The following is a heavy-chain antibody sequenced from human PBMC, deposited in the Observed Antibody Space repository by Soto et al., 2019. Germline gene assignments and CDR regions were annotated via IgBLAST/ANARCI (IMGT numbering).Heavy chain of an antibody. J-gene: IGHJ4*02. CDR1: GFTFSSYW. CDR3: AREEKSYSWSGYYDY. V-gene: IGHV3-74*01. Sequence: GGSLRLSCAASGFTFSSYWMHWVRQAPGKGLVWVSRINSDGSSTSYADSVKGRFTISRDNAKNTLYLQMNSLRAEDTAVYYCAREEKSYSWSGYYDYWGQGTLVTVSS. CDR2: INSDGSST. D-gene: IGHD3-3*01.